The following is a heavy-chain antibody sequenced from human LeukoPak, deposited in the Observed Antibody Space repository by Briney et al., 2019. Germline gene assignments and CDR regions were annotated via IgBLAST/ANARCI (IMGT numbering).Heavy chain of an antibody. J-gene: IGHJ4*02. V-gene: IGHV1-3*01. CDR1: GYTFTSYA. CDR3: ARGSGYSGYDFDY. CDR2: INAGNGNT. Sequence: ASVKVSCKASGYTFTSYAMHWVRQAPGQRLEWMGWINAGNGNTKYSQKFQGRVTITRDTSASTAYMELSSLRSEDTAVYYCARGSGYSGYDFDYWGQGTLVTVSS. D-gene: IGHD5-12*01.